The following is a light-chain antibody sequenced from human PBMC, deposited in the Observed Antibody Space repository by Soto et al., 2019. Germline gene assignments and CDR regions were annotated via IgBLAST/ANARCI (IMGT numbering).Light chain of an antibody. V-gene: IGLV2-14*01. Sequence: QSALTQPASVSGSPGQSITISCTGTSSDVGGSNYVSWYQQHPGKAPKLMIYDVNNRPSGISNRFSGSKSGNTASLTISGLQAEDAAYYYCSSYRSGSTLVFGGGTKLTVL. CDR3: SSYRSGSTLV. CDR2: DVN. J-gene: IGLJ2*01. CDR1: SSDVGGSNY.